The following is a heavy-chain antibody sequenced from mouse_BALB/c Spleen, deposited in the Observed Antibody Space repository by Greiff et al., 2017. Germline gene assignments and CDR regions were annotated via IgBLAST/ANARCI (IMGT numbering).Heavy chain of an antibody. V-gene: IGHV3-2*02. J-gene: IGHJ4*01. CDR2: ISYSGST. CDR1: GYSITSDYA. Sequence: EVQLQESGPGLVKPSQSLSLTCTVTGYSITSDYAWNWIRQFPGNKLEWMGYISYSGSTSYNPSLKSRISITRDTSKNQFFLQLNSVTTEDTATYYCASGVYYGNYYAMDYWGQGTSVTVSS. D-gene: IGHD2-1*01. CDR3: ASGVYYGNYYAMDY.